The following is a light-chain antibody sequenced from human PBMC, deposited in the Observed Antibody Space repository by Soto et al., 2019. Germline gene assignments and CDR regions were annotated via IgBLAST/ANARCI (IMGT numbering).Light chain of an antibody. CDR1: QSVSSY. Sequence: EIVLTQSPATLSLSPGERATLSCRASQSVSSYLASYQQTPGQAPRLLIYDASNTATGIPASFSGSGSGTDFTLAISSPEPEDVAVSYCQQRSNWLLNFGGGTKVEIK. CDR3: QQRSNWLLN. CDR2: DAS. V-gene: IGKV3-11*01. J-gene: IGKJ4*01.